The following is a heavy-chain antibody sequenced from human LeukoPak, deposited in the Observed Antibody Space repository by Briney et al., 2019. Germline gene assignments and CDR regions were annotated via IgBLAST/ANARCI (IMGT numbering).Heavy chain of an antibody. D-gene: IGHD6-6*01. CDR3: ARGTHSSSSSDWFDP. CDR1: GYTFTSYY. V-gene: IGHV1-46*01. CDR2: ISPSGGST. J-gene: IGHJ5*02. Sequence: ASVKVSCKASGYTFTSYYMHWVRQAPGQGLEWMRIISPSGGSTSYAQKFEGRVTMTRDMSTSTVYMELSSLRSEDTAVYYCARGTHSSSSSDWFDPWGQGTLVTVSS.